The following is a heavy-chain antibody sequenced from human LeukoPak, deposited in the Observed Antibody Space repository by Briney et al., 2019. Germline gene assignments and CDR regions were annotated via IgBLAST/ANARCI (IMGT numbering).Heavy chain of an antibody. V-gene: IGHV3-21*01. CDR3: AREGYDILTGYPDYAPDY. CDR1: GFTFSSYS. CDR2: ISSSSSYI. Sequence: GGSLRLSCAASGFTFSSYSMNWVRQAPGKGLEWVSSISSSSSYIYYADSVKGRFTISRDNAKNSLYLQMNSLRAEDTAVYYCAREGYDILTGYPDYAPDYWGQGTLVTVSS. J-gene: IGHJ4*02. D-gene: IGHD3-9*01.